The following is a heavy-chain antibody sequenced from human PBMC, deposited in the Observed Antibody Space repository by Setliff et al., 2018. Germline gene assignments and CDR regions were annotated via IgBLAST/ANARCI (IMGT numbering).Heavy chain of an antibody. CDR3: ARGQARGSYESDY. J-gene: IGHJ4*02. CDR2: INPSAGST. V-gene: IGHV1-46*01. D-gene: IGHD1-26*01. Sequence: ASVKVSCKASGGTFRSYGISWVRQAPGQGLEWMGIINPSAGSTRYAQKLQGRVTMTRDTSTSTVYMELSSLRSEDTAVYYCARGQARGSYESDYWGQGTLVTVSS. CDR1: GGTFRSYG.